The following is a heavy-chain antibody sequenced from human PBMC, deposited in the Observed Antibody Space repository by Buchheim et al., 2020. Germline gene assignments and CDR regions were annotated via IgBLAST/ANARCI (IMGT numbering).Heavy chain of an antibody. J-gene: IGHJ4*02. CDR1: GFSFSNSW. D-gene: IGHD2-15*01. CDR3: ARGISTPGIDY. V-gene: IGHV3-7*01. Sequence: EVQLEESGGTVVQPGGSPRLSCAASGFSFSNSWMNWVRQAPGKGLVWVASINHDGSETYYVDSVNGRFTVSRDNVKNSLYLHMSSLRADDTAVYYCARGISTPGIDYWGQGTL. CDR2: INHDGSET.